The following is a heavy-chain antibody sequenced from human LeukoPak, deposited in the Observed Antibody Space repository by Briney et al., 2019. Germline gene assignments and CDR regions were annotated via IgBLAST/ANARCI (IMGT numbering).Heavy chain of an antibody. J-gene: IGHJ6*03. CDR3: ARDALVGGYYYYYYMDV. Sequence: SETLSLTCTVSGGSISSYYWSWIRQPAGKGLEWIGRIYTSGSTNYNPSLKSRVTVSVDTSKNQFSLKLSSVTAADTAVYYCARDALVGGYYYYYYMDVWGKGTTVTISS. D-gene: IGHD3-16*01. V-gene: IGHV4-4*07. CDR1: GGSISSYY. CDR2: IYTSGST.